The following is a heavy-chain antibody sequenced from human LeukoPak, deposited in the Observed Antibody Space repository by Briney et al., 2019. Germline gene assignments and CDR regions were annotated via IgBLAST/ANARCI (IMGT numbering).Heavy chain of an antibody. V-gene: IGHV3-48*04. CDR3: ARDLPYYYDSSGYYLPFDY. CDR1: GFTFSSYS. J-gene: IGHJ4*02. Sequence: PGGSLRLSCAASGFTFSSYSMNWVRQAPGKGLEWVSYISSSGSTIYYADSVKGRFTISRDNAKNSLYLQMNSLRAEDTAVYYCARDLPYYYDSSGYYLPFDYWGRGTLVTVSS. D-gene: IGHD3-22*01. CDR2: ISSSGSTI.